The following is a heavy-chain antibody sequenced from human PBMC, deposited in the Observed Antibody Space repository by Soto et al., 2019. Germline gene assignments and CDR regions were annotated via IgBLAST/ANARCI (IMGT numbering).Heavy chain of an antibody. J-gene: IGHJ4*02. D-gene: IGHD2-15*01. CDR2: ISGSGGST. CDR1: GFTFSSYA. Sequence: GSLRLSCAASGFTFSSYAMSWVRQAPGKGMEWVAAISGSGGSTYYADSVKGRFTISRENSKNTLYLQMNSLRAEDAAVYYCAKDLVGSNADYYDYWGQGTLVTVS. V-gene: IGHV3-23*01. CDR3: AKDLVGSNADYYDY.